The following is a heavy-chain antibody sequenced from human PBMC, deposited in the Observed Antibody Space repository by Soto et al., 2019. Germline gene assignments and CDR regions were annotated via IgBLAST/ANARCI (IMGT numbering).Heavy chain of an antibody. CDR2: ISGSGHSA. Sequence: EVQLLESGGGLIKPGGSLRLSCAASGFTFSIYAMTWVRQAPGKGLEWVSGISGSGHSAYYADSVRGGFSISRDNSKNTLYLQMDSLRADDTAVYYCAKGVVGRYYYYGMDVWGQGTTVTVAS. CDR1: GFTFSIYA. D-gene: IGHD3-16*02. J-gene: IGHJ6*02. V-gene: IGHV3-23*01. CDR3: AKGVVGRYYYYGMDV.